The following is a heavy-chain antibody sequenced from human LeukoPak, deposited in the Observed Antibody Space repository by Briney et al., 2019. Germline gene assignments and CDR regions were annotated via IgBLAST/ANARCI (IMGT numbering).Heavy chain of an antibody. CDR2: IYYSGST. Sequence: SETLSLTCTVSGGSISSYYWSWIRQPPGKGLEWIGYIYYSGSTDYNPSLKSRVTISVDTSKNQFSLKLSSVTAADTAVYYCARRGRWGSSSHYYYYYGMDVWGQGTTVTVSS. J-gene: IGHJ6*02. V-gene: IGHV4-59*08. D-gene: IGHD6-6*01. CDR1: GGSISSYY. CDR3: ARRGRWGSSSHYYYYYGMDV.